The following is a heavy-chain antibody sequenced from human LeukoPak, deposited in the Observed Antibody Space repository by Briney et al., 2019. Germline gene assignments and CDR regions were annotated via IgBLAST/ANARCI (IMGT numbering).Heavy chain of an antibody. V-gene: IGHV1-46*01. D-gene: IGHD6-13*01. CDR2: IDPRGGSI. CDR1: GYTFTSYN. CDR3: ARGPIAAAGDY. J-gene: IGHJ4*02. Sequence: ASVKVSCKASGYTFTSYNIHWVRQAPGQGLEWVGRIDPRGGSIHYAQNFQGRVTMTRDTSTNTVYMELSSLRSEDTAVYYCARGPIAAAGDYWGQGTLVTVSS.